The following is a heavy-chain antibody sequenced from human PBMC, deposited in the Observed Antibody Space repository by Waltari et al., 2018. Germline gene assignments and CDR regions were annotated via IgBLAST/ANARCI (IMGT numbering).Heavy chain of an antibody. CDR1: GGSISSRSYY. CDR3: ARTESGWYGSGRSNWFDP. D-gene: IGHD3-10*01. J-gene: IGHJ5*02. Sequence: QVQLQESGPGLVQPSQTLSLTCTVSGGSISSRSYYWSWIRQPAGTGLEWFGGSVNGGRTTDNPSRKSGVTISVETSQNQFSLKLSSVTAADTAVYYCARTESGWYGSGRSNWFDPWGQGTLVTVSS. CDR2: SVNGGRT. V-gene: IGHV4-61*02.